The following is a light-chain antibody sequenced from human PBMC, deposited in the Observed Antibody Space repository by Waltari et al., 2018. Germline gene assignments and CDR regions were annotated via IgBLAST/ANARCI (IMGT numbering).Light chain of an antibody. CDR2: DVS. CDR1: SSDVGGYNY. Sequence: HSALTQPASVSGSPGQSITISCTGTSSDVGGYNYVSWYQQHPGKAPNRMIFDVSYRPSGISNRFSGSKSGNTASLTISGLQAEDEADYYCSSYISSDTLELFGGGTSLTVL. J-gene: IGLJ2*01. CDR3: SSYISSDTLEL. V-gene: IGLV2-14*03.